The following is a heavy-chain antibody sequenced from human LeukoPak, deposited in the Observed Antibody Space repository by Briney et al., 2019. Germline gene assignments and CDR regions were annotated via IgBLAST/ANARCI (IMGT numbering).Heavy chain of an antibody. CDR2: ISGSGGST. J-gene: IGHJ4*02. D-gene: IGHD6-19*01. V-gene: IGHV3-23*01. Sequence: GGSLRLSCAASEFTFSSYAMSWVRQAPGKGLEWVSAISGSGGSTYYADSVKGRFTISRDNSKNTLYLQMNSLRAEDTAVYYCAKVSAVADYFDYWGQGTLVTVSS. CDR3: AKVSAVADYFDY. CDR1: EFTFSSYA.